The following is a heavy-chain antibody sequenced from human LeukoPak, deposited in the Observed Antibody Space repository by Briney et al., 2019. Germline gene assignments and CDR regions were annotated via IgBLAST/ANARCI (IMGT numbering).Heavy chain of an antibody. CDR3: ARLRVYDYDFWSGYYPSHYYYYMDV. Sequence: SETLSLTCTVCGGSISSSSYYWGWIRQPPGKGLEWIGSIYCSGSTYYNPSLKSRVTISVDTSKNQFSLELSSVTAADTAVYYCARLRVYDYDFWSGYYPSHYYYYMDVWGKGTTVTVSS. CDR1: GGSISSSSYY. D-gene: IGHD3-3*01. J-gene: IGHJ6*03. CDR2: IYCSGST. V-gene: IGHV4-39*01.